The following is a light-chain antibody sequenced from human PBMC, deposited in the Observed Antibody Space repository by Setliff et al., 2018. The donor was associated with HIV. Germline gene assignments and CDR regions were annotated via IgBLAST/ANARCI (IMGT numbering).Light chain of an antibody. J-gene: IGLJ1*01. CDR3: TSYANSGTYI. CDR1: SSDVGGFNF. CDR2: DVT. V-gene: IGLV2-14*03. Sequence: QSVLTQPASMSGSPGQSITVSCTGTSSDVGGFNFVSWYQQHPGKAPRLMIYDVTNRPSGVSNRFSGSKSGNTASLTISGLQAEDEADYYCTSYANSGTYIFGTGTKV.